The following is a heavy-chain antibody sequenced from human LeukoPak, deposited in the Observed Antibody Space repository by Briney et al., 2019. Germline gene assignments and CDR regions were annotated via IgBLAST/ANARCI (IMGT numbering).Heavy chain of an antibody. CDR2: IYYSGST. V-gene: IGHV4-31*03. CDR1: VGFISSGGYY. J-gene: IGHJ5*02. CDR3: ARAGYSGYDCVAWFDP. D-gene: IGHD5-12*01. Sequence: PSETLSLTCTVSVGFISSGGYYWRWIRQHPGKGLEWIRYIYYSGSTYYNPSLKSRVTISVDTSKNQFSLKLSSVTAADTAVYYCARAGYSGYDCVAWFDPWGQGTLVTVSS.